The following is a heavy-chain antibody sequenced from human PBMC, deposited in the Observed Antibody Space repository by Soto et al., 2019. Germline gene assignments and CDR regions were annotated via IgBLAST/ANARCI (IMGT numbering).Heavy chain of an antibody. J-gene: IGHJ4*02. Sequence: EVQLVESGGGLVQPGRSLRLSCAASGFTFDDYAMHWVRQAPGKGLEWVSGISWNSGSIGYADSVKGRFTISRDNAKNSLYLQMNSLRAEDTALYYCAKSPGGMATIHVDYWGQGTLVTVSS. V-gene: IGHV3-9*01. CDR2: ISWNSGSI. CDR3: AKSPGGMATIHVDY. D-gene: IGHD5-12*01. CDR1: GFTFDDYA.